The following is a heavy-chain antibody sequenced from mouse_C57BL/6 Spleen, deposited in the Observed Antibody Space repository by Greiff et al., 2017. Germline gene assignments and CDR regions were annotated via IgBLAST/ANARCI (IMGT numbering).Heavy chain of an antibody. D-gene: IGHD4-1*01. J-gene: IGHJ3*01. CDR2: IDPEDGDT. V-gene: IGHV14-1*01. CDR1: GFNIKDYY. Sequence: VQLKESGAELVRPGASVKLSCTASGFNIKDYYMHWVKQRPEQGLEWIGRIDPEDGDTESAPKFPGKATMTADTSSTTAYLQLSSLTSEDTAVYYCTTGPSNPRFAYWGQGTLVTVSA. CDR3: TTGPSNPRFAY.